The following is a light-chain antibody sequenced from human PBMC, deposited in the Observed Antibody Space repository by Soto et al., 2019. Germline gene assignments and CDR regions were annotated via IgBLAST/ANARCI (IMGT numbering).Light chain of an antibody. V-gene: IGLV1-40*01. Sequence: QSVLTQPPSVSGAPGQRVTISCIGSSSNIGAGYDVHWYQQLPGTAPKLLIYGNSNRPSGVPDRFSGSKSGTSASLAITGLQAEDEADYSCQSYDRSSYVFGTGTKVTVL. CDR2: GNS. CDR3: QSYDRSSYV. J-gene: IGLJ1*01. CDR1: SSNIGAGYD.